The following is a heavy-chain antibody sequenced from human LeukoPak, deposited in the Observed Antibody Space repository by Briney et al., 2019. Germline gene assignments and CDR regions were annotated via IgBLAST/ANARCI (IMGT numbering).Heavy chain of an antibody. CDR2: IYYTGST. D-gene: IGHD3-22*01. J-gene: IGHJ5*01. V-gene: IGHV4-39*01. CDR3: ARLHYYDSSGNYYGANWFDS. Sequence: SETLSLTCTVSGGSISSSGFYWGWIRQPPGKGLEWIGSIYYTGSTNHNPSLKSRVTISLDTSKNQFSLLLSSVTAADTAVYYCARLHYYDSSGNYYGANWFDSWGQGTLVTVSS. CDR1: GGSISSSGFY.